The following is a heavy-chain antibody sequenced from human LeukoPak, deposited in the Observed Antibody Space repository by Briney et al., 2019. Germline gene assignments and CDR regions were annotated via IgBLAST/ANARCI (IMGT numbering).Heavy chain of an antibody. D-gene: IGHD4-17*01. Sequence: SETLSLTCTVSGGSISTHCWSWIRQPAGKGLEWIGEINHSGSTNYNPSLKSRVTISVDTSKNQFSLKLSSVTAADTAVYYCAREPYGDYPYYYYYGMDVWGQGTTVTVSS. J-gene: IGHJ6*02. CDR3: AREPYGDYPYYYYYGMDV. CDR1: GGSISTHC. V-gene: IGHV4-34*01. CDR2: INHSGST.